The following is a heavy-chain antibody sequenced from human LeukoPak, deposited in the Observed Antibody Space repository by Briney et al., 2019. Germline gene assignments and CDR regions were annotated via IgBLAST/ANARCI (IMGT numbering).Heavy chain of an antibody. D-gene: IGHD6-13*01. Sequence: GGSLRLSCAASGFTFSSYAMSWVRQAPGKGLEWASAISGSGGSTYYADSVKGRFTISRDNSKNTLYLQMNSLRAEDTAVYYCAKPLGYSSSWYGGIFDYWGQGTLVTVSS. CDR2: ISGSGGST. J-gene: IGHJ4*02. CDR3: AKPLGYSSSWYGGIFDY. CDR1: GFTFSSYA. V-gene: IGHV3-23*01.